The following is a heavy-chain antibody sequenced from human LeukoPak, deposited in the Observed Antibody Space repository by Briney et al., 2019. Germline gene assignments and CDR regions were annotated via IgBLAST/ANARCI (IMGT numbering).Heavy chain of an antibody. CDR3: AKGQLNYYDSSGYSAYYYGMDA. CDR1: GFTFSSYA. J-gene: IGHJ6*02. D-gene: IGHD3-22*01. CDR2: ISGSGGST. V-gene: IGHV3-23*01. Sequence: GGSLGLSCAASGFTFSSYAMSWVRQAPGKGLEWVSAISGSGGSTYYADSVKGRFTISRDNSKNTLYLQMNSLRAEDTAVYYCAKGQLNYYDSSGYSAYYYGMDAWGQGTTVAVSS.